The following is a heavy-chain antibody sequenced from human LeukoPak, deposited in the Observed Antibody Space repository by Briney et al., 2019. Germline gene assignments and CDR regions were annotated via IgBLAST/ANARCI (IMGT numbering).Heavy chain of an antibody. CDR2: ISHNGDRI. CDR3: AKDSVAAAGTAWFDP. Sequence: PGGSLRLSCAASGYTFTNYAMTWVRQAPGKRLEWVSGISHNGDRIYYADSVKGRFTISRDNSKNTLYLQMNSLRPEDTALCYCAKDSVAAAGTAWFDPWGQGTLVTVSS. D-gene: IGHD6-13*01. J-gene: IGHJ5*02. CDR1: GYTFTNYA. V-gene: IGHV3-23*01.